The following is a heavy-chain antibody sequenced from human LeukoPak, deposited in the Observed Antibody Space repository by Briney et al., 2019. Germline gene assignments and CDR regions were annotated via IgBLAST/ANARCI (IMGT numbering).Heavy chain of an antibody. Sequence: ASVKVSRKASGYTFTSYDINWVRQATGQGLEWMGWMNPNSGNTGYAQKFQGRVTMTRNTSISTAYMELSSLRSEDTAVYYCAREDYDILTGYFRGFDYWGQGTLVTVSS. CDR1: GYTFTSYD. CDR3: AREDYDILTGYFRGFDY. J-gene: IGHJ4*02. CDR2: MNPNSGNT. D-gene: IGHD3-9*01. V-gene: IGHV1-8*01.